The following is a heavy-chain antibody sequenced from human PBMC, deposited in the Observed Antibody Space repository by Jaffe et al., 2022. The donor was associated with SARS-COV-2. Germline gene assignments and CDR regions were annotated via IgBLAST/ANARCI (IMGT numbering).Heavy chain of an antibody. CDR2: ISGSGGST. CDR1: GFTFSSYA. Sequence: EVQLLESGGGLVQPGGSLRLSCAASGFTFSSYAMSWVRQAPGKGLEWVSAISGSGGSTYYADSVKGRFTISRDNSKNTLYLQMNSLRAEDTAVYYCAKDREVVTPLGLYYYYGMDVWGQGTTVTVSS. CDR3: AKDREVVTPLGLYYYYGMDV. D-gene: IGHD2-15*01. J-gene: IGHJ6*02. V-gene: IGHV3-23*01.